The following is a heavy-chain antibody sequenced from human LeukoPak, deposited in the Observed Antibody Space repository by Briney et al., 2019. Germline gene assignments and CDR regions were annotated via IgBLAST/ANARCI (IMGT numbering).Heavy chain of an antibody. D-gene: IGHD3-22*01. V-gene: IGHV3-64*02. J-gene: IGHJ4*02. Sequence: GGSLRLSCAASGFIFSTYAMHWVRQAPGKGLEYISAITTNGGTTYYADSVKGRFTISRDNSKNTLYLQMGGLGAEDMAVYYCARERGGYYDSSGYDNFDYWGQGTLVTVSS. CDR2: ITTNGGTT. CDR1: GFIFSTYA. CDR3: ARERGGYYDSSGYDNFDY.